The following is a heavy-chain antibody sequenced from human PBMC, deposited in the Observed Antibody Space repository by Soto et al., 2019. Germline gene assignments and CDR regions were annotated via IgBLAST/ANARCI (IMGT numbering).Heavy chain of an antibody. D-gene: IGHD3-22*01. CDR1: GFTFSSYA. J-gene: IGHJ2*01. CDR2: ISGSGGST. CDR3: AKGRITMTVVRYFDL. V-gene: IGHV3-23*01. Sequence: EVQLLESGGGLVQPGGSLRLSCAASGFTFSSYAMSWVRQAPGKGLEWVSAISGSGGSTYYADSVKGRFTISRDNSKNTLYLQMNRRRAEDTAVYYCAKGRITMTVVRYFDLWGRGTLVTVSS.